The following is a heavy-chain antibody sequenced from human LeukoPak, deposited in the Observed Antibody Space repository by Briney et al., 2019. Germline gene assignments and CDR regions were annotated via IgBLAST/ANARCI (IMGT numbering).Heavy chain of an antibody. Sequence: VASVTVSCKASGGTFSSYAISWVRRAPGQGLEWMGWMNPNSGNTGYAQKFQGRVTMTRNTSISTAYMELSSLRSEDTAVYYCARGTHWGAFDIWGQGTMVTVSS. J-gene: IGHJ3*02. CDR1: GGTFSSYA. D-gene: IGHD3-16*01. V-gene: IGHV1-8*02. CDR2: MNPNSGNT. CDR3: ARGTHWGAFDI.